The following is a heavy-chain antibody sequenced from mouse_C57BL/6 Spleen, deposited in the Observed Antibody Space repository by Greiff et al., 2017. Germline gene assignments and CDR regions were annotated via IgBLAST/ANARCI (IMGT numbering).Heavy chain of an antibody. J-gene: IGHJ1*03. CDR1: GFTFSDYY. CDR3: ARDRYGSSDERGYFDV. CDR2: INYDGSST. V-gene: IGHV5-16*01. Sequence: DVKLVESEGGLVRPGSSMKLSCTASGFTFSDYYMAWVRQVPEKGLEWVANINYDGSSTYYLDSLKSRFIISRDNAKNILYLQMSSLKSEDTATYYCARDRYGSSDERGYFDVWGTGTTVTVSS. D-gene: IGHD1-1*01.